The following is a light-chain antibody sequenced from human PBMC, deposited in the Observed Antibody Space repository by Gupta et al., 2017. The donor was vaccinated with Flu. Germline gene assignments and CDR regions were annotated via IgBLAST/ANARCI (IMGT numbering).Light chain of an antibody. CDR1: SSDIGSYNL. CDR2: EVS. CDR3: SSDTSSSIYV. Sequence: QSALTQPPSVSGSPGQSVTISCTGTSSDIGSYNLVSWYHQPPGTPHILMIYEVSRRPAGVPSRFSGSKSGNTASLTISGRQAEDEADYYCSSDTSSSIYVFGTGTKVTVL. V-gene: IGLV2-18*02. J-gene: IGLJ1*01.